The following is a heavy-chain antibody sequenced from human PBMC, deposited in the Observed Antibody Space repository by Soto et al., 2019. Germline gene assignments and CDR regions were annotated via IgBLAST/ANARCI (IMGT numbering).Heavy chain of an antibody. CDR1: GFTFRGDA. CDR2: ISGSGEMT. CDR3: ARSEMTYNWND. V-gene: IGHV3-23*01. J-gene: IGHJ4*02. D-gene: IGHD1-1*01. Sequence: GGSLRLSCAASGFTFRGDAMSWVRQAPGKGLEWVSSISGSGEMTHYAESVKGRFTISRDNSKNTLYLQMESLRAEDTALYYCARSEMTYNWNDWGQGTLVTISS.